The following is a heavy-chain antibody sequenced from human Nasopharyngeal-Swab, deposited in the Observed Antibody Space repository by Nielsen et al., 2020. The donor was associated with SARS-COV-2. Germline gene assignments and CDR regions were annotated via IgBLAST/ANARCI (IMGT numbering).Heavy chain of an antibody. CDR1: GFTFRSYA. CDR3: AKRRSNDNYGMDV. Sequence: GGSLRLSCAASGFTFRSYAMTGVRQAPGKGLEWVSAISAGGGSTYYADSVKGRFTISRDNSKNTLYLEMDSLRAEDTAVYYCAKRRSNDNYGMDVWGQGTTVTVSS. V-gene: IGHV3-23*01. CDR2: ISAGGGST. D-gene: IGHD2-8*01. J-gene: IGHJ6*02.